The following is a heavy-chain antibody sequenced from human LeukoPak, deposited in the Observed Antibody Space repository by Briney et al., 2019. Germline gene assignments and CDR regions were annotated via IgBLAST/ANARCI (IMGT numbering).Heavy chain of an antibody. D-gene: IGHD4-23*01. CDR3: ARVVYGGQRQTNYYYYYGMDV. V-gene: IGHV1-3*01. Sequence: ASVKVSCKASGYTFTSYAMHWVRQAPGQRLEWMGWINAGNGNTKYSQKFQGRVTITRDTSASTAYMELSSLRSEDTAVYYCARVVYGGQRQTNYYYYYGMDVWGQGTTVTVSS. J-gene: IGHJ6*02. CDR2: INAGNGNT. CDR1: GYTFTSYA.